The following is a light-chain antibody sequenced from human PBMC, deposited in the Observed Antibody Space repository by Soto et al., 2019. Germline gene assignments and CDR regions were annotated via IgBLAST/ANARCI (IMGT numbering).Light chain of an antibody. CDR3: AVWDDSLKGVV. Sequence: QLVLTQPPSVSEAPRQRVTISCSGSSSNVGNNAVNWYQQLPGKAPKLLIYYDDLLPSGVSDRFSGSKSGTSASLAISGLQSEDEADYYCAVWDDSLKGVVFGGGTKLTVL. CDR2: YDD. CDR1: SSNVGNNA. J-gene: IGLJ2*01. V-gene: IGLV1-36*01.